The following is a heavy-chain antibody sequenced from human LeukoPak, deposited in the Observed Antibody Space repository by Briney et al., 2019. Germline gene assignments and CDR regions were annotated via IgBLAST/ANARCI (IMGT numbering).Heavy chain of an antibody. D-gene: IGHD4-17*01. J-gene: IGHJ4*02. V-gene: IGHV4-31*03. Sequence: SETLSLTCTVSGGSISSGGCYWSWIRQHAGKGLEWIGYVSYSGSTYYNPSLRSRASISVDTSKKQFSLKMISVTAADTAVYFCARRPTVTTSYFDYWGQGTLVTVSS. CDR1: GGSISSGGCY. CDR2: VSYSGST. CDR3: ARRPTVTTSYFDY.